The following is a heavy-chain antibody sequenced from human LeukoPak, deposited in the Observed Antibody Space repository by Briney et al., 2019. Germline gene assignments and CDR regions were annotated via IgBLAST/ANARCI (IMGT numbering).Heavy chain of an antibody. J-gene: IGHJ4*02. CDR2: IYYSGST. D-gene: IGHD6-6*01. Sequence: SETLSLTCTVSGGSISSYYWSWIRQPPGKGLEWIGYIYYSGSTNYNPSLKSRVTISVDTSKNQLSLKLSSVTDADTAVYYCASSIAARPDYYFDYWGQGTLVTVSS. CDR1: GGSISSYY. V-gene: IGHV4-59*01. CDR3: ASSIAARPDYYFDY.